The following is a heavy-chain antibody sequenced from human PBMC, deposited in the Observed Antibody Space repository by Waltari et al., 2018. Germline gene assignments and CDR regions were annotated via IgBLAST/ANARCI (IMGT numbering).Heavy chain of an antibody. D-gene: IGHD1-26*01. V-gene: IGHV4-38-2*02. CDR3: ARGLSKVADY. J-gene: IGHJ4*02. CDR1: GYSISSNYF. CDR2: IYDSETI. Sequence: QVQLQESGPGLVKPSETLSLPCPVSGYSISSNYFWGWVRQPPGKGLEWIGHIYDSETIFYNPSLKSRVTISLDTSKNHFSLKLSSLTAADTAVYFCARGLSKVADYWGQGILVTVSS.